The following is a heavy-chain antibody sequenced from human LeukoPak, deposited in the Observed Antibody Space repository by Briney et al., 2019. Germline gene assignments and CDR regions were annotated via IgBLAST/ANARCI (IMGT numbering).Heavy chain of an antibody. CDR1: GYTFTGYY. Sequence: ASEKVSCKASGYTFTGYYMHWVRQAPGQGLEWMGWINPNSGGTNYVQKFQGRVTMTRETSISTAYMELSRLRSDDTAVYYCARESLGNYYDSSGYYYYFDYWGQGTLVTVSS. CDR3: ARESLGNYYDSSGYYYYFDY. D-gene: IGHD3-22*01. V-gene: IGHV1-2*02. CDR2: INPNSGGT. J-gene: IGHJ4*02.